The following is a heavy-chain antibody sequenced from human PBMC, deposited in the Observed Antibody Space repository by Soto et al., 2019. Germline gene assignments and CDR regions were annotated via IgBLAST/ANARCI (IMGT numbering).Heavy chain of an antibody. V-gene: IGHV1-69*13. Sequence: SVKVSCKASGGTFSSYAISWVRQAPGRGLEWMWGIIPLFGTTNYAQKFRGRVTVTADESTSTVYMEVRSLRFEATAVYYCARAHGSSWYNWCDPWGQGSLVTVSS. CDR2: IIPLFGTT. J-gene: IGHJ5*02. CDR1: GGTFSSYA. D-gene: IGHD6-13*01. CDR3: ARAHGSSWYNWCDP.